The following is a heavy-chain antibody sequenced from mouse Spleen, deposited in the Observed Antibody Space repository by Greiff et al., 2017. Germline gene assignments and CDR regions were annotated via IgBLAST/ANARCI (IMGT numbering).Heavy chain of an antibody. Sequence: EVKLMESGGGLVKPGGSLKLSCAASGFTFSDYGMHWVRQAPEKGLEWVAYISSGSSTIYYADTVKGRFTISRDNAKNTLFLQMTSLRSEDTAMDYWASTYNGYWYFDVWGAGTTVTVSS. CDR1: GFTFSDYG. V-gene: IGHV5-17*01. CDR2: ISSGSSTI. CDR3: ASTYNGYWYFDV. D-gene: IGHD6-1*01. J-gene: IGHJ1*01.